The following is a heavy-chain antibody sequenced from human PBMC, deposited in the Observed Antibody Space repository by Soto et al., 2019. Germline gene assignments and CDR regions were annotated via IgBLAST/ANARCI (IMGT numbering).Heavy chain of an antibody. CDR1: GGSISSGDYY. J-gene: IGHJ5*02. D-gene: IGHD4-17*01. Sequence: QVQLQESGPGLVKPSQTLSLTCTVSGGSISSGDYYWSWIRQPPGKGLEWIGYIYYSGSTYYNPSHKRRVTIXXDXSXXQLSLKMSSVTAADTAVYYCARGQHGDYLGTWFDPWGQGTLVTVSS. CDR3: ARGQHGDYLGTWFDP. V-gene: IGHV4-30-4*01. CDR2: IYYSGST.